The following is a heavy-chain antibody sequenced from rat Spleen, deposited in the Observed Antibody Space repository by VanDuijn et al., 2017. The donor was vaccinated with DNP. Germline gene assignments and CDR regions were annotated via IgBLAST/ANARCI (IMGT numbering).Heavy chain of an antibody. CDR2: ISYSGST. D-gene: IGHD1-7*01. Sequence: EVQLQESGPGLVKPSQSLSLTCSVTNYSITSNYWGWIRKFPGNKMEYIGHISYSGSTNYNPSLKSRISITRDTSRNHFFLHLNSVTTEDTATYYCARWTRYFDYWGQGVMVTVSS. CDR1: NYSITSNY. J-gene: IGHJ2*01. V-gene: IGHV3-1*01. CDR3: ARWTRYFDY.